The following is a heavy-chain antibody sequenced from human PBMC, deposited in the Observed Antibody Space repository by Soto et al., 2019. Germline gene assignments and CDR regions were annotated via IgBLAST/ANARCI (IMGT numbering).Heavy chain of an antibody. J-gene: IGHJ5*02. CDR2: ISAHNGKT. CDR1: GYMFSRYG. Sequence: QVQLVQSGAEVKKPGASVKVSCKASGYMFSRYGVTWVRLAPGQGLEWMGWISAHNGKTTYAQKLQGRVTMTTDTTTSTAYMELTSRRSDDPAVYYCARWITVTYSDWFDPWGQGTLVTVYS. CDR3: ARWITVTYSDWFDP. D-gene: IGHD3-22*01. V-gene: IGHV1-18*04.